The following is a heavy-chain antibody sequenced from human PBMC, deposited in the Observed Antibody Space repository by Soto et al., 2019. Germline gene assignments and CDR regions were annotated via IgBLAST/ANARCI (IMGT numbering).Heavy chain of an antibody. J-gene: IGHJ5*02. CDR2: ISSSSSYI. D-gene: IGHD1-26*01. Sequence: GGSLRLSCAASGFTFSSYSMNWFRQAPGKGLEWVSSISSSSSYIYYADSVKGRFTISRDNAKNSLYLQMNSLRAEDTAVYYCARDPQSIVGATPWFDPWGQGTLVTVSS. CDR1: GFTFSSYS. V-gene: IGHV3-21*01. CDR3: ARDPQSIVGATPWFDP.